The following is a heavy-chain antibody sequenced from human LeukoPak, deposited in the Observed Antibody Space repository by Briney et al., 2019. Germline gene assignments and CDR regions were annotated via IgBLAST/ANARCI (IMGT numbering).Heavy chain of an antibody. CDR3: AKDRVVVPAASFDY. CDR1: GYTFTSYD. Sequence: GASVKVSCKASGYTFTSYDINWVRQATGQGLEWMGWMNPNSGNTDYAQKFQGRVTMTTDTSTSTAYMELRSLRSDDTAVYYCAKDRVVVPAASFDYWGQGTLVTVSS. CDR2: MNPNSGNT. V-gene: IGHV1-8*02. D-gene: IGHD2-2*01. J-gene: IGHJ4*02.